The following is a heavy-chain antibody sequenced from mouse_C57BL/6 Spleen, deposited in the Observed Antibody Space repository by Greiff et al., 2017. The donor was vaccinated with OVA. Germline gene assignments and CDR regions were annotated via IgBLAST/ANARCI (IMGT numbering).Heavy chain of an antibody. CDR1: GFNIKDDY. V-gene: IGHV14-4*01. CDR3: TTGGSDGGYAMDY. CDR2: IDPENGDT. Sequence: EVQLQESGAELVRPGASVKLSCTASGFNIKDDYMHWVKQRPEQGLEWIGWIDPENGDTEYASKFQGKATITADTSSNTAYLQLSSLTSEDTAVYYCTTGGSDGGYAMDYLGQGTSVTVSS. J-gene: IGHJ4*01.